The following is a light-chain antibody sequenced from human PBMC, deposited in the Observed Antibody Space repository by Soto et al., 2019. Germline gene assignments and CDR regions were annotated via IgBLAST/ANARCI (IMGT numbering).Light chain of an antibody. Sequence: EIVLTQSPGSLSLSPGERATLSCRASQSVSSSFFAWYQQQPGQAPRLLIFGASVRATGVPDRFSGSGSGTDFTLTSSRLEPEDFAVYYCHQYDSSLTFGQGTKVEI. CDR2: GAS. CDR3: HQYDSSLT. V-gene: IGKV3-20*01. CDR1: QSVSSSF. J-gene: IGKJ1*01.